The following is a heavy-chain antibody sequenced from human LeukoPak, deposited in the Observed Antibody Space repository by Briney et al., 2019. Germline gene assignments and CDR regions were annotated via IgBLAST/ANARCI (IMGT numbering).Heavy chain of an antibody. V-gene: IGHV3-74*01. CDR1: GFTLSSYW. CDR2: INTDGSDT. Sequence: PGGSLRLSCAASGFTLSSYWMHWVRQPPGKGLVWVSHINTDGSDTNYADSVKGRFTISRDNAKNTLYLQMNSLRAEDTAVYYCTRGLLGIDYWGQGTLVTVSS. CDR3: TRGLLGIDY. D-gene: IGHD2-8*02. J-gene: IGHJ4*02.